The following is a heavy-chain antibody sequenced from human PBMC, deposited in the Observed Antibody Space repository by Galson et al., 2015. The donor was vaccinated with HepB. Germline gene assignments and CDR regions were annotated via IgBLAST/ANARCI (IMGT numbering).Heavy chain of an antibody. J-gene: IGHJ3*02. D-gene: IGHD2-15*01. V-gene: IGHV6-1*01. CDR2: TYYRSQWYN. Sequence: CAISGDSVSSNSAAWNWIRQSPSRGLEWLGRTYYRSQWYNDYAVSVKSRITINPDTSKNQFSLQLNSVTPEDTAVYYCARVDHSCSGGSCGAFDIWGQGTMVTVSS. CDR1: GDSVSSNSAA. CDR3: ARVDHSCSGGSCGAFDI.